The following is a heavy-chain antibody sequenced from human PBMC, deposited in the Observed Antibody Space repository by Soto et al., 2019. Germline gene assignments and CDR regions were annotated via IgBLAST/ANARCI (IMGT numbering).Heavy chain of an antibody. J-gene: IGHJ2*01. Sequence: SETLSVTCTVSGGSISTYYWNWIRQPPGKGLEWIGYLYYGGSTNYNPSLESRVTISLDTSKNQISLKLSSVTAADTAVYYCARGRDDYNGWYVDLWGRGSLVTVSS. CDR3: ARGRDDYNGWYVDL. CDR2: LYYGGST. D-gene: IGHD4-4*01. CDR1: GGSISTYY. V-gene: IGHV4-59*01.